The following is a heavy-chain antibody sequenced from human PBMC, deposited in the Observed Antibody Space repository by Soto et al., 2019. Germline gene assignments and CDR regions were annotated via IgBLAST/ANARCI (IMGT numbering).Heavy chain of an antibody. CDR1: GGSISSGGYY. V-gene: IGHV4-31*03. Sequence: SETLSLTCTVSGGSISSGGYYWSWIRQHPGKGLEWIGYIYYSGSTYYNPSLKSRVTISVDTSKNQFSLKLSSVTAADTAVYYCARVMITFGGVIVDWFDPWGQGTLVTVSS. CDR3: ARVMITFGGVIVDWFDP. J-gene: IGHJ5*02. D-gene: IGHD3-16*02. CDR2: IYYSGST.